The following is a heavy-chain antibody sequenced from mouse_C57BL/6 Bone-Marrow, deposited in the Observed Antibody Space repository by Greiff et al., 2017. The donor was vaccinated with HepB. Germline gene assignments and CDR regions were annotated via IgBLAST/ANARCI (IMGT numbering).Heavy chain of an antibody. V-gene: IGHV1-20*01. J-gene: IGHJ3*01. CDR1: GYSFTGYF. CDR2: INPYNGDT. CDR3: ARSYYYGSRGWFAY. D-gene: IGHD1-1*01. Sequence: VQLKQSGPELVKPGDSVKISCKASGYSFTGYFMNWVMQSHGKSLEWIGRINPYNGDTFYNQKFKGKATLTVDKSSSTAHMELRSLTSEDSAVYYCARSYYYGSRGWFAYWGQGTLVTVSA.